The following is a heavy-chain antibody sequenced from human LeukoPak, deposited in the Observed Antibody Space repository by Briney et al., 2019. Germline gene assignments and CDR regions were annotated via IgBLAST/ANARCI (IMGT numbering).Heavy chain of an antibody. CDR1: GFVFSSYS. CDR3: ARDAGNDRIAAAGKEGAFDI. J-gene: IGHJ3*02. D-gene: IGHD6-13*01. Sequence: PGGSLRLSCAASGFVFSSYSMNWVRQAPGKGLEWISYISGSNSTIDYADSVKGRFTISRDNAKNSLYLQMNSLRAEDTAVYYCARDAGNDRIAAAGKEGAFDIWGQGTMVTVSS. CDR2: ISGSNSTI. V-gene: IGHV3-48*04.